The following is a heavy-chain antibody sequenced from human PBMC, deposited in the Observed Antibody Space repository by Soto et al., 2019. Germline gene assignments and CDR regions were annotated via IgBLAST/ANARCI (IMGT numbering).Heavy chain of an antibody. Sequence: PSETLSLTCAVYGGSFSGYYWSWIRQPPGKGLEWIGEINHSGSTNYNPSLKSRVTISVDTSKNQFSLKLSSVTAADTAVYYCARGRVAAAGTTYNWFDPWGQGTLVTVSS. CDR1: GGSFSGYY. CDR3: ARGRVAAAGTTYNWFDP. CDR2: INHSGST. V-gene: IGHV4-34*01. J-gene: IGHJ5*02. D-gene: IGHD6-13*01.